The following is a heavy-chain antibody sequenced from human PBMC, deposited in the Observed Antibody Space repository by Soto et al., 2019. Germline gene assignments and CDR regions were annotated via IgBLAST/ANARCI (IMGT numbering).Heavy chain of an antibody. J-gene: IGHJ6*02. D-gene: IGHD2-15*01. CDR3: AKDLYPVVAATPHYYYYYGMDV. V-gene: IGHV3-30*18. Sequence: PGGSLRLSCAASGFTFSSYGMHWVRQAPGKGLEWVAVISHDGSNKYYADSVKGRFTISRDNSKNTLYLQMNSLRAEDTAVYYCAKDLYPVVAATPHYYYYYGMDVWGQGTTVTVSS. CDR1: GFTFSSYG. CDR2: ISHDGSNK.